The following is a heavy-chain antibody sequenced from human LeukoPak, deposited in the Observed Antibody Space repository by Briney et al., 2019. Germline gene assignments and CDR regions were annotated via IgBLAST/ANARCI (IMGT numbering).Heavy chain of an antibody. V-gene: IGHV1-2*02. D-gene: IGHD1-26*01. Sequence: GASVKVSCKASGYTFTGYYMHWVRQAPGQGLEWMGWINPNSGGTNYAQKLQGRVTMTADTSTSTAYMELRSLRSDDTAVYYCARVLGGAIVGAILSELDYWGQGTLVTVSS. CDR2: INPNSGGT. J-gene: IGHJ4*02. CDR1: GYTFTGYY. CDR3: ARVLGGAIVGAILSELDY.